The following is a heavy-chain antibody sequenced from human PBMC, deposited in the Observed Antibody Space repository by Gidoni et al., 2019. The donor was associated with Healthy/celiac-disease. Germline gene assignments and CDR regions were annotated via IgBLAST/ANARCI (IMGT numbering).Heavy chain of an antibody. J-gene: IGHJ4*02. D-gene: IGHD1-7*01. Sequence: QVQLVESGGGVVQPGRSLRLSCAAAGFTFSSYAMHWVRQAPGKGLGWVAVISYDGSNKYYADSVKGRFTISRDNSKNTLYLQMNSLRAEDTAVYYCARSAGTRHFDYWGQGTLVTVSS. CDR1: GFTFSSYA. V-gene: IGHV3-30-3*01. CDR2: ISYDGSNK. CDR3: ARSAGTRHFDY.